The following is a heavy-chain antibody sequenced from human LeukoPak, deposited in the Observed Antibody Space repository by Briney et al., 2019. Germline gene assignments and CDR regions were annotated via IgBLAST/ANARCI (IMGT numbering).Heavy chain of an antibody. CDR2: ISSSSSTI. V-gene: IGHV3-48*01. CDR1: GFTFSSYS. Sequence: GGSLRLSCAASGFTFSSYSMNWVRQAPGKGLEWVSYISSSSSTIYYADSVKGRFTISRDNAKNSLYLQMNSLRAEDTAVYYCARDVSGIAVAENWFAPWGQGTLVTVSS. CDR3: ARDVSGIAVAENWFAP. D-gene: IGHD6-19*01. J-gene: IGHJ5*02.